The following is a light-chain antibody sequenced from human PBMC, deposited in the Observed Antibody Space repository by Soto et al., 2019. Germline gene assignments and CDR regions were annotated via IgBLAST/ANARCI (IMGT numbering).Light chain of an antibody. CDR1: QSVTNNY. V-gene: IGKV3-20*01. CDR2: GAS. Sequence: EIVLTQSPATLSLSPGERGTLSCRASQSVTNNYLAWYQQKPGQAPRLLIYGASRRATGIPDRFSGSGSGTDFPLTISRLEPEDFAVYYCQQVAYSPRTFGQGTKLEIK. CDR3: QQVAYSPRT. J-gene: IGKJ2*01.